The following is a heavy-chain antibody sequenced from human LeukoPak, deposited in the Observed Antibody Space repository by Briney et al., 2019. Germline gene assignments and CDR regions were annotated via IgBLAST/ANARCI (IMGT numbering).Heavy chain of an antibody. V-gene: IGHV1-2*02. CDR2: INPNSGGT. CDR1: GYTFTGYY. CDR3: ARASPPYSSSWYYFDY. D-gene: IGHD6-13*01. Sequence: ASVKVPCKASGYTFTGYYMHWVRQAPGQGLEWMGWINPNSGGTNYAQKFQGRVTMTRDTSISTAYMELSRLRSDDTAVYYCARASPPYSSSWYYFDYWGQGTLVTVSS. J-gene: IGHJ4*02.